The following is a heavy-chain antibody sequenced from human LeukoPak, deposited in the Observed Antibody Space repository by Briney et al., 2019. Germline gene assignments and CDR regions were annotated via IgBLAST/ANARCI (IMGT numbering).Heavy chain of an antibody. CDR3: ARDRYQSRPYGMDV. D-gene: IGHD2-2*01. CDR2: ISYDGSNT. Sequence: GRSLRLSCAASGFTFSSYAMHWVRQAPGKGLEWVAVISYDGSNTYYADSVKGRFTISRDNSKNTLYLQMNSLRAEDTAVYYCARDRYQSRPYGMDVWGQGTTVTVSS. CDR1: GFTFSSYA. V-gene: IGHV3-30*04. J-gene: IGHJ6*02.